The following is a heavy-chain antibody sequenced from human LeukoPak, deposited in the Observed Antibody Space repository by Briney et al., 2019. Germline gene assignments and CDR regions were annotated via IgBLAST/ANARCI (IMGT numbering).Heavy chain of an antibody. J-gene: IGHJ4*02. CDR1: GYAFRSFG. Sequence: GASVKVSCEASGYAFRSFGISWLREAPGQGLEWMGRISPYNGHTISAQKFQGRLTLTTDASTMTVYLELRSLTSGDTAVYYCARGRGSITPDYDFWGQGTRITVTS. D-gene: IGHD5-24*01. CDR3: ARGRGSITPDYDF. V-gene: IGHV1-18*04. CDR2: ISPYNGHT.